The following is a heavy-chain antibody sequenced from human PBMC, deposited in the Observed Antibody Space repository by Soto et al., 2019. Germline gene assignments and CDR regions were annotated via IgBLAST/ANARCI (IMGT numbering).Heavy chain of an antibody. CDR3: ARDSRGAAVAGSRYFQH. D-gene: IGHD6-19*01. CDR2: IYYSGST. V-gene: IGHV4-31*03. J-gene: IGHJ1*01. Sequence: SLTCTVSGGSISSGGYYWSWIRQHPGKGLEWIGYIYYSGSTYYNPSLKSRVTISVDTSKNQFSLKLSSVTAADTAVYYCARDSRGAAVAGSRYFQHWGQGTLVTVS. CDR1: GGSISSGGYY.